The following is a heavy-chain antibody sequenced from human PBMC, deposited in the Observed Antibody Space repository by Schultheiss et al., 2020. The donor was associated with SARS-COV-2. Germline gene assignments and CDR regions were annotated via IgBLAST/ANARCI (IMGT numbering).Heavy chain of an antibody. Sequence: GGSLRLSCAASGFTFSSYWMHWVRQAPGKGLVWVSRINRDGSSTTYADSVKGRFTISRDNAKNTLYLQMNSLRAEDTAVYYCAREETTVTTYNYYGMDVWGQGTAVTVSS. V-gene: IGHV3-74*01. CDR2: INRDGSST. CDR1: GFTFSSYW. J-gene: IGHJ6*02. CDR3: AREETTVTTYNYYGMDV. D-gene: IGHD4-17*01.